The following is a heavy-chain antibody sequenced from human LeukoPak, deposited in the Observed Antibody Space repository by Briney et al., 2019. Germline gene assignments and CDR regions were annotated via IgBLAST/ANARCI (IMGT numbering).Heavy chain of an antibody. J-gene: IGHJ4*02. CDR3: ARDAMTSVTTSPYYFDY. D-gene: IGHD4-17*01. Sequence: HRASVKVSCKTSGYTFTIYGLSWVRQAPGQGLEWMGWISGYNGNTKYAQKFQGRVTMTTDTSTSTVYMELSSLRSGDTAVFYCARDAMTSVTTSPYYFDYWGQGTLVTVSS. CDR2: ISGYNGNT. V-gene: IGHV1-18*01. CDR1: GYTFTIYG.